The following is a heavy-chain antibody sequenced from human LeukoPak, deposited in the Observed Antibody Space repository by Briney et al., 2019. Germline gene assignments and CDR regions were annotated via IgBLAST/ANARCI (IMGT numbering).Heavy chain of an antibody. CDR2: IYHSGST. D-gene: IGHD4-17*01. J-gene: IGHJ4*02. CDR1: GYSLSSGYY. Sequence: SETLSLTCAVSGYSLSSGYYWGWTRQPPGKGLEWIGSIYHSGSTYYNPSLKSRVTISVDTSKNQFSLKLSSVTAADTAVYYCARVGYGDPIDYWGQGTLVTVSS. CDR3: ARVGYGDPIDY. V-gene: IGHV4-38-2*01.